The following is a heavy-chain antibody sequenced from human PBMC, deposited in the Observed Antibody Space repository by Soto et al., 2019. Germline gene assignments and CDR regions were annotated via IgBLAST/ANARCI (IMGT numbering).Heavy chain of an antibody. V-gene: IGHV3-23*01. Sequence: GGSLRLSCAASGFTFSSYAMSWVRQAPGKGLEGVSAISGSGGSTYYADSVTGRFTIPRDNSKNTLYLQMNSLRAEDTAVYYCAKPLYSSGWYGWFDPWGQGTLVTVSS. CDR2: ISGSGGST. J-gene: IGHJ5*02. CDR3: AKPLYSSGWYGWFDP. CDR1: GFTFSSYA. D-gene: IGHD6-19*01.